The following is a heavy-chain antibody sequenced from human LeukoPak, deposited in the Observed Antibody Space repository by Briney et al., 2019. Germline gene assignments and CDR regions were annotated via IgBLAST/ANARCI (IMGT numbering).Heavy chain of an antibody. Sequence: GRSLRLSCAASGFTFSSSAMSWVRQSPGKGLEWVSGISDSGGSTYYADSVKGRCTISRDNSKNTVSLQMNNLRAEDTAVYFCARHDSFIPYWGQGTLVTVTS. J-gene: IGHJ4*02. V-gene: IGHV3-23*01. D-gene: IGHD3-16*02. CDR1: GFTFSSSA. CDR2: ISDSGGST. CDR3: ARHDSFIPY.